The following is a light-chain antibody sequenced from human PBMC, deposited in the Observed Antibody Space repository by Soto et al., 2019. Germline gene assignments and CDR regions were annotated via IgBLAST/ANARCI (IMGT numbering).Light chain of an antibody. J-gene: IGLJ1*01. Sequence: QAVVTQPPSVSGAPGQRVTISCTGSSSNIGAGYDVHWYQQLPGTAPKLLIYVNINRPSGVPDRFSGSKSGTSASLAITGLQAEDEADYYCQSYDTRLSGYVFGTGTKLTVL. CDR1: SSNIGAGYD. V-gene: IGLV1-40*01. CDR3: QSYDTRLSGYV. CDR2: VNI.